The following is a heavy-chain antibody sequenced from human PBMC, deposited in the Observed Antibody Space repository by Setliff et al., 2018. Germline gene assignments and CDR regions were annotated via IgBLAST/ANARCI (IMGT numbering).Heavy chain of an antibody. CDR2: INHSGST. CDR1: GGSFSGYY. CDR3: ARLIYGDYEDY. D-gene: IGHD4-17*01. Sequence: TLSLTCAVYGGSFSGYYWSWIRQPPGKGLEWIGEINHSGSTNYNPSLKSRVTISVDTSKNQFSLKLSSVTAADTAVYYCARLIYGDYEDYWGQGTLVTVSS. J-gene: IGHJ4*02. V-gene: IGHV4-34*01.